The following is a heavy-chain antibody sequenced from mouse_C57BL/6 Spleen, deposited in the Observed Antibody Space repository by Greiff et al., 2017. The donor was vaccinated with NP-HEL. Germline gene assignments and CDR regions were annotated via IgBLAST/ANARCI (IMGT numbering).Heavy chain of an antibody. CDR3: ARPPPYSKPYFDY. CDR1: GYTFTSYW. Sequence: QVQLQQPGAELVKPGASVKMSCKASGYTFTSYWITWVKQRPGQGLEWIGDIYPGSGSTNYNEKFKSKATLTVDTSSSTAYMQLSSLTSEDSAVYYCARPPPYSKPYFDYWGQGTTLTVS. J-gene: IGHJ2*01. V-gene: IGHV1-55*01. D-gene: IGHD2-5*01. CDR2: IYPGSGST.